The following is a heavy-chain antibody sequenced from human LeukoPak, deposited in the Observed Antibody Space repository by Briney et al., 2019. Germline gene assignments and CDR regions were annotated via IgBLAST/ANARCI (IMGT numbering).Heavy chain of an antibody. V-gene: IGHV3-9*01. CDR1: GFTFDDYA. J-gene: IGHJ5*02. D-gene: IGHD1-14*01. CDR3: AKDTGPLNGFDP. CDR2: ISWNSGSI. Sequence: PGRSLRLSCAASGFTFDDYAMHWVRQAPGKGLEWVSGISWNSGSIGYADSVKGRFTISRDNAKNSLYLQMNSLRAEDTALYYCAKDTGPLNGFDPWGQGTLVTVSS.